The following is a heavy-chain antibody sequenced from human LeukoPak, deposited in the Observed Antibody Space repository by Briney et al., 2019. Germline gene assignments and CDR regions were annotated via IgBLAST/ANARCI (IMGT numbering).Heavy chain of an antibody. D-gene: IGHD5-24*01. Sequence: PSETLSLTCTVSGVSISSSNSYWGWIRQPPGKGLEWIGSIYYSGSAYYNPSLKSRVTISVDTSKNQFSLKVSSVTAADTAVYYCARVAQFYYYYMDVWGKGTTVTVSS. CDR1: GVSISSSNSY. CDR3: ARVAQFYYYYMDV. J-gene: IGHJ6*03. V-gene: IGHV4-39*07. CDR2: IYYSGSA.